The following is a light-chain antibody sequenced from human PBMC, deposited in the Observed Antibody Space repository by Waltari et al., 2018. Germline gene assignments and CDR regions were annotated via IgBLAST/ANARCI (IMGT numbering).Light chain of an antibody. Sequence: QSDLTQPASGSGSPGQSITISCTGSSSDVGAYKYVSWCQQHPGKAPQLLIYDVSERPSGVSNRFSASKPGNTASLTISGLQAEDESDHCCSSYTTNSSYVFGTGTKVTVL. CDR3: SSYTTNSSYV. V-gene: IGLV2-14*03. CDR1: SSDVGAYKY. J-gene: IGLJ1*01. CDR2: DVS.